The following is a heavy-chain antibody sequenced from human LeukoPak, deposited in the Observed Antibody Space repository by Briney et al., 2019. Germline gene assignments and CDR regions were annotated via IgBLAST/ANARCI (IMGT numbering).Heavy chain of an antibody. V-gene: IGHV4-34*01. CDR2: IKHSGST. J-gene: IGHJ4*02. D-gene: IGHD1-1*01. Sequence: SETLSLTCAVYGGSFSGSYSSWIRQPPGKGMEWIGEIKHSGSTNYNPSLKSRVTISVDTSKNQFSLKLSAVTAADSAVYYCTRQESGRRFDYWGQGTLVTVSS. CDR3: TRQESGRRFDY. CDR1: GGSFSGSY.